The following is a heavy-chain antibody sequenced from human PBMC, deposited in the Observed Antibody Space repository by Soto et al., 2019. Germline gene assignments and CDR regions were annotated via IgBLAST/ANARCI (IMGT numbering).Heavy chain of an antibody. CDR1: GGSISSYY. CDR2: IYYSGST. D-gene: IGHD6-6*01. Sequence: SETLSLTCTVSGGSISSYYWSWIRQPPGKGLEWIGYIYYSGSTNYNPSLKSRVTISVDTSKNQFSLKLSSVTAADTAVYYCARMGIAARPDPNFDYWGQGTLVTVSS. J-gene: IGHJ4*02. CDR3: ARMGIAARPDPNFDY. V-gene: IGHV4-59*01.